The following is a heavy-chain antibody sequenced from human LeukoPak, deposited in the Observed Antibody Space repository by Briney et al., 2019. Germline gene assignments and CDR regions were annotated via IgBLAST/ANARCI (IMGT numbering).Heavy chain of an antibody. CDR1: GGSISSSNW. CDR2: IYHSGST. J-gene: IGHJ4*02. Sequence: SGTLSLTCAVSGGSISSSNWWSWVRQPPGKGLEWIGEIYHSGSTNYNPSLKSRVTISVDKSKNQFSLKLSSVTAADTAVYYWARAAFGSGWYAGLDYWGQGTLVTVSS. D-gene: IGHD6-19*01. CDR3: ARAAFGSGWYAGLDY. V-gene: IGHV4-4*02.